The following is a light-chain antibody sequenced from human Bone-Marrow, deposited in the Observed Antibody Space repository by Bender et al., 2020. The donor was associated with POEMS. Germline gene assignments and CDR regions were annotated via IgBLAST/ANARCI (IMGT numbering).Light chain of an antibody. CDR3: CSFGGGVVLI. CDR2: EGR. V-gene: IGLV2-23*01. J-gene: IGLJ2*01. CDR1: NIASYNL. Sequence: PALIQPASVSGSPGQSITISCTAANIASYNLVSWYQHHPGEPPKLLIYEGRKRPSGISDHFSASKSGNTASLTISGLQAEDEAVYYCCSFGGGVVLIFGGGTKLTVL.